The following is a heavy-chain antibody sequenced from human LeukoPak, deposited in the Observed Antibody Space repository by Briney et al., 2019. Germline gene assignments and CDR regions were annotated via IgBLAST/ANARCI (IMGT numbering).Heavy chain of an antibody. CDR1: GYTFTSYY. J-gene: IGHJ4*02. CDR3: ARGVLGTDYYGSANFDY. CDR2: INPSGGST. V-gene: IGHV1-46*01. D-gene: IGHD3-10*01. Sequence: GASVKVSCKASGYTFTSYYMHWVRQAPGQGLEWMGIINPSGGSTSYAQKFQGRVTMTEDTSTDTAYMELSSLRSEDMAVYYCARGVLGTDYYGSANFDYWGQGTLVTVSS.